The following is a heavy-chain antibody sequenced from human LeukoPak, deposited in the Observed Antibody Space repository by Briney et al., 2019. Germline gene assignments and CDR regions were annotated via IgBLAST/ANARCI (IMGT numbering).Heavy chain of an antibody. J-gene: IGHJ4*02. V-gene: IGHV3-30*01. CDR1: EFSFSHFA. CDR3: TRAASSFNDFDY. CDR2: VSSHGNDG. Sequence: PGRSLRLSCAVSEFSFSHFAMHWVRQAPGKGLEWLAVVSSHGNDGYYAHSVKGRFTITRDKSTSTLYLEINSLTSDDTAIYYCTRAASSFNDFDYWGQGTLVTVSS.